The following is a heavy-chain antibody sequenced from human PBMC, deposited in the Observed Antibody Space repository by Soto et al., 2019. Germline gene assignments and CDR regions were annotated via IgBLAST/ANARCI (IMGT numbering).Heavy chain of an antibody. J-gene: IGHJ4*02. Sequence: PGGSLRLSCAASDLDFSSYGINWVRQAPGKGLEWVAASSYDGRETFYADSAKGRFTVSKEMSKNTAFLQMNALRHDDTAGYFCGRDSGWPILNFDNWGQGTPVTVSS. CDR1: DLDFSSYG. V-gene: IGHV3-30*03. CDR3: GRDSGWPILNFDN. D-gene: IGHD2-15*01. CDR2: SSYDGRET.